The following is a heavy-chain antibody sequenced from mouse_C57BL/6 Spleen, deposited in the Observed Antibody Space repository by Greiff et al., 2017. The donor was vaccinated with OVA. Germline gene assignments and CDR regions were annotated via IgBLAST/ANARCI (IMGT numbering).Heavy chain of an antibody. V-gene: IGHV1-53*01. CDR3: ARDYRGWFAY. CDR1: GYTFTSYW. CDR2: INPSNGGT. Sequence: QVQLQQPGTELVKPGASVKLSCKASGYTFTSYWMPWVKQRPGQGLEWIGNINPSNGGTNYNEQFKSKATLTVDNSYSTAYMQLSGLTSEDSAVYYCARDYRGWFAYWGQGTLVTVSA. J-gene: IGHJ3*01. D-gene: IGHD2-4*01.